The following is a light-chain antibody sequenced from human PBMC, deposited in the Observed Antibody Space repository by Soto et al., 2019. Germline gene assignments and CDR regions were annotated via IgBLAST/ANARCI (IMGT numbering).Light chain of an antibody. Sequence: DIQMTQSPSTLSASVGDRVTITCRASQSIGSWLAWYLQKPGKAPKLLIYDVSGVQSGVPSRFSGSGSGTEFTLTISSLQPYDFAPYYFQQYNDSPFTFGPGTKVDIK. CDR3: QQYNDSPFT. J-gene: IGKJ3*01. CDR2: DVS. CDR1: QSIGSW. V-gene: IGKV1-5*01.